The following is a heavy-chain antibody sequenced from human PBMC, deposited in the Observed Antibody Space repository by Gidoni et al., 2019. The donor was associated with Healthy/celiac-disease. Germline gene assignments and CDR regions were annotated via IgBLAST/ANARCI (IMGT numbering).Heavy chain of an antibody. CDR2: MNPNSGNT. V-gene: IGHV1-8*01. J-gene: IGHJ5*02. CDR1: GYTFTSYD. CDR3: ARGQGRLELDDTKGPYGIRFDP. D-gene: IGHD1-7*01. Sequence: GQLVQSGAEVKKPGASVKVSCKASGYTFTSYDINWVRQATGQGLEWMGWMNPNSGNTGYAQKFQGRVTMTRNTSISTAYMELSSLRSEDTAVYYCARGQGRLELDDTKGPYGIRFDPWGQGTLVTVSS.